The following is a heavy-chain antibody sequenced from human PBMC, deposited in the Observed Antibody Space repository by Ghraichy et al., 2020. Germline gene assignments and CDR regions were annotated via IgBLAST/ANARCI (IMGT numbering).Heavy chain of an antibody. D-gene: IGHD6-13*01. CDR2: IYSGDNT. V-gene: IGHV3-53*01. CDR3: ASRLSGAASFDY. Sequence: GGSLRLSCAASGFTVSSSYMSWVRQAPGKGLEWVSVIYSGDNTYYADFVKGRFTISRDNSKSTLYLQMNSLRADDTAIYYCASRLSGAASFDYWGQGTLVTVSS. J-gene: IGHJ4*02. CDR1: GFTVSSSY.